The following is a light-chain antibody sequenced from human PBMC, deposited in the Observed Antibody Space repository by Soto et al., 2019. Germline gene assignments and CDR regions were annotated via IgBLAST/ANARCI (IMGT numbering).Light chain of an antibody. CDR2: MAS. CDR1: QTISSW. J-gene: IGKJ1*01. V-gene: IGKV1-5*03. Sequence: DIQMTQSPSTLSGSVGDRVTITCRASQTISSWLAWYQQKPGKAPKRLIYMASTLKSGVPSRFSGGGSGTDFTLTTSSLQPDDFATNYGQHYNSYSESFGQGTEVELK. CDR3: QHYNSYSES.